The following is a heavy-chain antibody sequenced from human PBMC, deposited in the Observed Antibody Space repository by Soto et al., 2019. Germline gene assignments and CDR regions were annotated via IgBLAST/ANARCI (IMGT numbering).Heavy chain of an antibody. J-gene: IGHJ3*01. V-gene: IGHV1-18*01. Sequence: VVSVKVSCKASGYTFSSYHINWVRQAPGQGLEWMGWISGYSGNTKYAQKLQGRVTMTTDTSTNTGYMELRSLRSDDTAVYYCARDIYGHVDAFDLWGQGTMVTVSS. CDR1: GYTFSSYH. D-gene: IGHD3-10*01. CDR3: ARDIYGHVDAFDL. CDR2: ISGYSGNT.